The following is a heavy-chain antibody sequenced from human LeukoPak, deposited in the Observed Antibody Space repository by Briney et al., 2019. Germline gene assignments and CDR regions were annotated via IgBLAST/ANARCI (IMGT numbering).Heavy chain of an antibody. Sequence: GGSLRLSCAASGFTSSSYWMTWVRQAPGKGLEWVANIKQDGTEKYYVDSVKGRFTISRDNAKNSLYLQMNSLRAEDTAVYFCARGFDSRFFDKWGQGTLVTVSS. CDR3: ARGFDSRFFDK. D-gene: IGHD3-22*01. CDR1: GFTSSSYW. V-gene: IGHV3-7*01. CDR2: IKQDGTEK. J-gene: IGHJ4*02.